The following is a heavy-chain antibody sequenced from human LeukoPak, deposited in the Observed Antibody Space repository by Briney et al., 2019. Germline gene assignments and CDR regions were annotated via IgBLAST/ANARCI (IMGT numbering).Heavy chain of an antibody. D-gene: IGHD3-10*01. Sequence: SVKVSCKASGGTFSRYAISWVRQAPGQGVEWMGGIIPIFGTPNYAQKFQGRVTITADKSTSTAYMELSSLTSEDTAVYYCASHLIRGGAFDIWGQGTMVTVSS. CDR2: IIPIFGTP. CDR1: GGTFSRYA. V-gene: IGHV1-69*06. CDR3: ASHLIRGGAFDI. J-gene: IGHJ3*02.